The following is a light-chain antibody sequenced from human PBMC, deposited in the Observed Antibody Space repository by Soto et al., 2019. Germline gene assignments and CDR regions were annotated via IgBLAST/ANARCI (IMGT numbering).Light chain of an antibody. CDR1: QSVLYSSNNKNY. CDR3: QQYYSTPQT. J-gene: IGKJ1*01. CDR2: WAS. Sequence: DIVMTQSPDSLAVSLGERATINCKSSQSVLYSSNNKNYLAWYQQKPGQPPKLLIYWASTRESGVPDRFSGSRSGTDFTLTISSLQAEDVAVYYCQQYYSTPQTFGQGTKVEIK. V-gene: IGKV4-1*01.